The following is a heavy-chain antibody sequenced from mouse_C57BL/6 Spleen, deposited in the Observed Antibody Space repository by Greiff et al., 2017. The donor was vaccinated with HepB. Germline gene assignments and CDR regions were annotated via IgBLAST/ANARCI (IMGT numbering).Heavy chain of an antibody. V-gene: IGHV5-4*01. Sequence: EVKLMESGGGLVKPGGSLKLSCAASGFTFSSYAISWVRQTPEKRLEWVATISDGGSYTYYPDNVKGRFTISRDNAKNNLYLQMSHLKSEDTAMYYCARDAPYDYGAYWGQGTLVTVSA. CDR3: ARDAPYDYGAY. J-gene: IGHJ3*01. CDR2: ISDGGSYT. CDR1: GFTFSSYA. D-gene: IGHD2-4*01.